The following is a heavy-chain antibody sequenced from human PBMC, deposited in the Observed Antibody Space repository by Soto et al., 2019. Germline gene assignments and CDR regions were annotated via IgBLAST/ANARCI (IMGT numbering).Heavy chain of an antibody. Sequence: ASVKVSCKVSGYTLTELSMHWVRQAPGKGLEWMGGFDPEDGETIYAQKFQGRVTMTEDTSTDTAYMELSSLRSEDTAVYYCATARFDCSSTSCYYYFDYWGQGTLVTVSS. CDR1: GYTLTELS. CDR3: ATARFDCSSTSCYYYFDY. V-gene: IGHV1-24*01. J-gene: IGHJ4*02. CDR2: FDPEDGET. D-gene: IGHD2-2*01.